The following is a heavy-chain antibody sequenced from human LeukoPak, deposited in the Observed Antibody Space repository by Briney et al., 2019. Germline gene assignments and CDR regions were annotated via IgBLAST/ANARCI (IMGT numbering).Heavy chain of an antibody. CDR1: GYTFTGYY. V-gene: IGHV1-2*02. CDR3: TRDWAVAGTGYYYYYMDV. Sequence: ASVKVSFKASGYTFTGYYMHWVRQAPGQGLGWMGWINPNSDGTNYAKKFQGRVTMTRETSISTAYMELSRLRSDDTVVYYCTRDWAVAGTGYYYYYMDVWGKGTTVTVSS. J-gene: IGHJ6*03. CDR2: INPNSDGT. D-gene: IGHD6-19*01.